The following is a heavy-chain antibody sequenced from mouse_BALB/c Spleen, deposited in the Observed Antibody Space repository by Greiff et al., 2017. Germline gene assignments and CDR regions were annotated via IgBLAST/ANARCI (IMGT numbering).Heavy chain of an antibody. V-gene: IGHV5-6*03. Sequence: EVKLVESGGGLVQPGGSLKLSCAASGFTFSSYGMSWVRQTPDKRLEWVATISSGGSYTYYPDSVKGRFTISRDNAKNTLYLQMSSLKSEDTAMYYCARPGPYAMDYWGQGTSVTVSS. CDR2: ISSGGSYT. CDR3: ARPGPYAMDY. CDR1: GFTFSSYG. J-gene: IGHJ4*01.